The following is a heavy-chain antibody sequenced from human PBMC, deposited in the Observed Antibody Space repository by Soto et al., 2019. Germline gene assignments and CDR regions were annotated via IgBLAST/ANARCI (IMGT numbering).Heavy chain of an antibody. CDR1: GFTFSDYA. Sequence: PGGSLRLSCAASGFTFSDYAMSWVRQSPGKGLEWVSGISGSGGSTYYADSVKGRFTISRDNSKNTLYLQMNSLRAEDTAVYYCAKYSGYRSGWPFDYWGQGTLVTVSS. V-gene: IGHV3-23*01. J-gene: IGHJ4*02. CDR3: AKYSGYRSGWPFDY. CDR2: ISGSGGST. D-gene: IGHD6-19*01.